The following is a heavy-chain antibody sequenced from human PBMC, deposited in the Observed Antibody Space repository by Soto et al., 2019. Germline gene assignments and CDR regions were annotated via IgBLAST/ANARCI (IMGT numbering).Heavy chain of an antibody. CDR3: ARVNYYDSSGYPGPFDY. V-gene: IGHV1-69*13. Sequence: SVKVSCKASGGTFSSYAISWVRQAPGQGLEWMGGIIPIFGTANYAQKFQGRVTITADESTSTAYMELSSLRSEDTAVYYCARVNYYDSSGYPGPFDYWGQGTLVTVSS. D-gene: IGHD3-22*01. CDR1: GGTFSSYA. J-gene: IGHJ4*02. CDR2: IIPIFGTA.